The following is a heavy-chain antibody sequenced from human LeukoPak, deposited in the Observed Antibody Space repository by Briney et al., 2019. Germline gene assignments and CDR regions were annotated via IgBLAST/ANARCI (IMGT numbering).Heavy chain of an antibody. V-gene: IGHV4-4*02. CDR2: IYHSGST. Sequence: GSLRLSCAASGFTVSSNYMRWVRQPPGEGLEGIGEIYHSGSTNYNPSLKSRVTISVDKSKNQFSLKLSSVTAADTAVYYCARGTGDSSGYYSVDPGDYGMDVWGQGTTVTVSS. CDR1: GFTVSSNY. D-gene: IGHD3-22*01. J-gene: IGHJ6*02. CDR3: ARGTGDSSGYYSVDPGDYGMDV.